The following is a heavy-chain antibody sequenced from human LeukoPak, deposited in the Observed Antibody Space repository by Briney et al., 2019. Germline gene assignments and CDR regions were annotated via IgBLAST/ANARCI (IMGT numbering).Heavy chain of an antibody. Sequence: PSETLSLTCTVSGYSISSGYYWGWIRQPPGKGLEWIGSIYHSGSTYYNPPLKSRVTISVDTSKNQFSLKLSSVTAADTAVYYCARHRGPYSSSWYAVDYWGQGTLVTVSS. CDR2: IYHSGST. J-gene: IGHJ4*02. D-gene: IGHD6-13*01. CDR1: GYSISSGYY. V-gene: IGHV4-38-2*02. CDR3: ARHRGPYSSSWYAVDY.